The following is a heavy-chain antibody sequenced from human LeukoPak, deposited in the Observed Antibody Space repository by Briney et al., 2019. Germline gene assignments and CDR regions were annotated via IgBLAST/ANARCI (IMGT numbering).Heavy chain of an antibody. J-gene: IGHJ5*02. CDR3: ARDSSSWPQTNNWFDP. CDR1: GYTFTSHD. CDR2: INTDNGNT. Sequence: ASVKVSCTASGYTFTSHDMHWVRQAPGQRLEWMGCINTDNGNTKYSQEFQGRVTITRDTSASTAYMELSSLRSEDTAVYYCARDSSSWPQTNNWFDPWGQGTLVTVSS. V-gene: IGHV1-3*03. D-gene: IGHD6-13*01.